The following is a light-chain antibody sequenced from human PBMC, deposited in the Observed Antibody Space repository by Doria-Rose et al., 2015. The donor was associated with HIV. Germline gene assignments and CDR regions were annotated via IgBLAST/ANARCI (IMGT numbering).Light chain of an antibody. CDR1: QSVSANY. CDR3: HQYASSRT. J-gene: IGKJ1*01. V-gene: IGKV3-20*01. Sequence: LTQSPGTLSLSPGERATLSCRASQSVSANYLAWYQQRPGQSPRLLIYGASSRATDITDRFSGSGSGADFTLTISRLEPEDFAVYYCHQYASSRTFGQGTKVEIK. CDR2: GAS.